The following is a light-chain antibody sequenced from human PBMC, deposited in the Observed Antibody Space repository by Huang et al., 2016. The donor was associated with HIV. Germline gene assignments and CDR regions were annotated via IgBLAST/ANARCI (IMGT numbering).Light chain of an antibody. Sequence: DIVMTQTPLSLSVTPGQPASISCKSSQSLLHSDGKKYLYWYLQKPGQSPQFLMYEISTRFYGVSDRFSGSGSGTDFTLKISRVEADDVGMYYCMQGIHPPTFGQGTKVEIK. CDR3: MQGIHPPT. J-gene: IGKJ1*01. CDR2: EIS. CDR1: QSLLHSDGKKY. V-gene: IGKV2-29*02.